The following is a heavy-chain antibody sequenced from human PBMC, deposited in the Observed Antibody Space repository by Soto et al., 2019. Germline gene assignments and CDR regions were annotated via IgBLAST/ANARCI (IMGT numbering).Heavy chain of an antibody. CDR3: AREWGYGGMGYYYYGMDV. J-gene: IGHJ6*02. CDR1: GYTLTGYY. Sequence: ASVKVSCKASGYTLTGYYMHWVRQAPGQGPEWMGWINPNSGGTNYAQKFQGWVTMTRDTSISTAYMELSRLRSDDTAVYYCAREWGYGGMGYYYYGMDVWGQGTTVTVSS. CDR2: INPNSGGT. V-gene: IGHV1-2*04. D-gene: IGHD4-17*01.